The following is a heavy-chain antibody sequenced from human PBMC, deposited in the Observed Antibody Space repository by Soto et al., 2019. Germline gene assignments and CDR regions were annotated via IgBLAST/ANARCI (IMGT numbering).Heavy chain of an antibody. D-gene: IGHD3-3*01. J-gene: IGHJ5*02. Sequence: SETLSLTCSVSGGSISSSSYYWGWIRQPPGKGLEWIGSIYYSGSTNYNPSLKSRVTISVDTSKNQFSLKLSSVTAADTAVYYCARDTIIQYGGWFDPWGQGTLVTVSS. CDR1: GGSISSSSYY. CDR3: ARDTIIQYGGWFDP. V-gene: IGHV4-39*07. CDR2: IYYSGST.